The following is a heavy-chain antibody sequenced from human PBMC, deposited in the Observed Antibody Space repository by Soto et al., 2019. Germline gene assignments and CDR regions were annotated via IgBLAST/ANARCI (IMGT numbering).Heavy chain of an antibody. J-gene: IGHJ4*02. CDR1: GYTFTSYY. CDR2: INPSGGST. Sequence: ASVKVSCKASGYTFTSYYMHWVRQAPGQGLEWMGIINPSGGSTSYAQKFQGRVTMTRDTSTSTVYMELSSLRSEDTAVYYCARVPPPESNYGGIYFDYWGQGTLVTVSS. D-gene: IGHD4-4*01. CDR3: ARVPPPESNYGGIYFDY. V-gene: IGHV1-46*01.